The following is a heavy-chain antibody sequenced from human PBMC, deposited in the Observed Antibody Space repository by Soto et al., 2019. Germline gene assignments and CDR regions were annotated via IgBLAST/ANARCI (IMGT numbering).Heavy chain of an antibody. CDR3: ARGARSFRVVVPKDACVGMDG. V-gene: IGHV4-34*01. J-gene: IGHJ6*02. Sequence: SLTWAVDGVYCVRSDAIWISKNPGKGLEWIGEINHSGSTTYNPSLNSRVTISVYTSRTQSPLKRSSATAADSAVYCCARGARSFRVVVPKDACVGMDGWGQGTTVPVSS. CDR2: INHSGST. D-gene: IGHD3-3*01. CDR1: GVYCVRSD.